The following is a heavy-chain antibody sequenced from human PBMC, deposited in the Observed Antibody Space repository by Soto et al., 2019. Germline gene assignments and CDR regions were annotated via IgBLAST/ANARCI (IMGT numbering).Heavy chain of an antibody. J-gene: IGHJ4*02. D-gene: IGHD3-22*01. Sequence: GGSLRLSCAASGFTFSSNAMSWVRRAPGKGLEWVSGITGSGGITDYADSVKGQFTISRDNSRNTLYLQMNYLRVEDTAVYFCAKHTTFYFARTGPGDYFDSWGQGTLVTVSS. CDR3: AKHTTFYFARTGPGDYFDS. CDR2: ITGSGGIT. CDR1: GFTFSSNA. V-gene: IGHV3-23*01.